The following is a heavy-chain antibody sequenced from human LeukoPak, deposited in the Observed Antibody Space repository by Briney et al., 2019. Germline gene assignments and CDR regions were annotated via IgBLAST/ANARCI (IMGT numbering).Heavy chain of an antibody. Sequence: ASVKVSCKASGYTFTSYYMHWVRQAPGQGLEWMGIINPSGGSTSYEQKFQGRVTMTRDTSTSTVYMELSSLRSEDTAVYYCARQDLGGWFDPWGQGTLVTVSS. J-gene: IGHJ5*02. CDR1: GYTFTSYY. CDR3: ARQDLGGWFDP. CDR2: INPSGGST. V-gene: IGHV1-46*01.